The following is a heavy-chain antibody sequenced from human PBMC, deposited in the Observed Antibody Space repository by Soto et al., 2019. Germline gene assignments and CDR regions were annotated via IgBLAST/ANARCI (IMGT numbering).Heavy chain of an antibody. CDR3: ARDPMTTVTTGPIDY. CDR1: GFTFSSYA. Sequence: QVQLVESGGGVVQPGRSLRLSCAASGFTFSSYAMHWVRQAPGKGLEWVAVISYDGSNKYYADSVKGRFTISRDNSKNTLYLQMNSLRAEDTAVYYCARDPMTTVTTGPIDYWGQGTLVTVSS. D-gene: IGHD4-17*01. CDR2: ISYDGSNK. V-gene: IGHV3-30-3*01. J-gene: IGHJ4*02.